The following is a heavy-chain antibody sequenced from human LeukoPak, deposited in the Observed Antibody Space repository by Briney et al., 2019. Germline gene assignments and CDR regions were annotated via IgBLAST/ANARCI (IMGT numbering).Heavy chain of an antibody. CDR3: ARDLRGYSYYYGMDV. V-gene: IGHV1-46*01. D-gene: IGHD5-12*01. CDR2: INPSGGST. Sequence: VSVKVSCKASGGTFSSYAISWVRQAPGQGLEWMGIINPSGGSTSYAQKFQGRVTMTRDTSTSTVYMELSSLRSEDTAVYYCARDLRGYSYYYGMDVWGQGTTVTVSS. J-gene: IGHJ6*02. CDR1: GGTFSSYA.